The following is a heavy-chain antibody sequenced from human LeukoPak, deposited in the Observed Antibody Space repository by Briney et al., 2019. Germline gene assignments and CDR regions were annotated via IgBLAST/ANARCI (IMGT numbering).Heavy chain of an antibody. CDR3: ARDVRTYYYDSSGYSPYNWFDP. CDR2: IIPIFGTA. Sequence: SVKVSSKASGYTFSSYGISWVRQAPGQGLEWMGGIIPIFGTANYAQTFQGRVTITADESTSTAYMELSSLRSEDTAVYYCARDVRTYYYDSSGYSPYNWFDPRGQGTLTTVSS. D-gene: IGHD3-22*01. V-gene: IGHV1-69*13. J-gene: IGHJ5*02. CDR1: GYTFSSYG.